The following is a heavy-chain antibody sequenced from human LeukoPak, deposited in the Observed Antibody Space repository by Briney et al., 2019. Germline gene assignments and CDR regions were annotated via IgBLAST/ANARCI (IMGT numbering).Heavy chain of an antibody. Sequence: PGGSLRLSCAASGFTFTSYWMHWVRQVPGKGLVWVSRINSDGSFTNYADSVKGRFTISRDNAKSTLYLQMNSLRVEDTAVYFCARDWPAARYYFDCWGQGTLVSVSS. CDR3: ARDWPAARYYFDC. D-gene: IGHD2-2*01. CDR2: INSDGSFT. J-gene: IGHJ4*02. V-gene: IGHV3-74*01. CDR1: GFTFTSYW.